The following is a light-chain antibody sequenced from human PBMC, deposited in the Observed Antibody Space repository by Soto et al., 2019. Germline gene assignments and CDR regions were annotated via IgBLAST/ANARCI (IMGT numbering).Light chain of an antibody. Sequence: QSVLTQPPSVSGAPGQRVTISCTGSSSNIGAVYDVHWYQQLPGTAPKLLIYGNSNRPSGVPDRFSGSKSGTSASLAITGLQAEDEADYYCQSYASSLSGWVFGGGTKLTVL. CDR1: SSNIGAVYD. V-gene: IGLV1-40*01. CDR2: GNS. CDR3: QSYASSLSGWV. J-gene: IGLJ3*02.